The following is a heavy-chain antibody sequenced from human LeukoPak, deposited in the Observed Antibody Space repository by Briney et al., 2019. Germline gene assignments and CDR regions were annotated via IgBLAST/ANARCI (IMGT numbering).Heavy chain of an antibody. CDR3: ARGGNRFGGFYFDF. D-gene: IGHD3-10*01. CDR2: IHHSGRS. Sequence: SQTLSLTCPVSADSLSSGGHYWAWIRQSPGKGLESIGFIHHSGRSRHNPSLKDRVAISVDTSRKQFALKLSSVTAADTAMYYCARGGNRFGGFYFDFWGQGIQVIVSS. CDR1: ADSLSSGGHY. V-gene: IGHV4-31*03. J-gene: IGHJ4*02.